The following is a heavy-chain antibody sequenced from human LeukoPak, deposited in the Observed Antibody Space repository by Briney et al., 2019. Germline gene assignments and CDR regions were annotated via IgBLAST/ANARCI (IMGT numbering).Heavy chain of an antibody. CDR2: ISYDGSNK. CDR3: ARDAGIAVAGTVLRGYFDY. V-gene: IGHV3-30*04. J-gene: IGHJ4*02. Sequence: PGGSLRLSCAASGFTFSSYAMHWVRQAPGKGLEWVAVISYDGSNKYYADSVKGRFTISRDNSKNTLYLQMNSLRAEDTAVYYCARDAGIAVAGTVLRGYFDYWGQGTLVTVS. CDR1: GFTFSSYA. D-gene: IGHD6-19*01.